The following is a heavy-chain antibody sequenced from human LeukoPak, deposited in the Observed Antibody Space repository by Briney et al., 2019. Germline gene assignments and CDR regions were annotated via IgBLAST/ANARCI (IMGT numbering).Heavy chain of an antibody. J-gene: IGHJ6*02. CDR2: ISSNGGST. CDR3: ARDLLGANWEYYYYYGMDV. D-gene: IGHD7-27*01. CDR1: GFTVSSNY. V-gene: IGHV3-64*01. Sequence: PGGSLRLSCAASGFTVSSNYMSWVRQAPGKGLEYVSAISSNGGSTYYANSVKGRFTISRDNSKNTLYLQMGSLRAEDMAVYYCARDLLGANWEYYYYYGMDVWGQGTTVTVSS.